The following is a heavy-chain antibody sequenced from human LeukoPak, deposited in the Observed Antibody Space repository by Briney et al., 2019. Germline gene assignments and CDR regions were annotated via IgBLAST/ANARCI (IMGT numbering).Heavy chain of an antibody. CDR3: ARALYSSSWYPYFDY. CDR2: VNPNSGNT. Sequence: GASVKVSCKASGYTFTSYDINWVRQATGQGLEWMGWVNPNSGNTGYAQKFQGRVTMTRNTSISTAYMELSSLRSEDTAVYCCARALYSSSWYPYFDYWGQGTLVTVSS. V-gene: IGHV1-8*01. CDR1: GYTFTSYD. J-gene: IGHJ4*02. D-gene: IGHD6-13*01.